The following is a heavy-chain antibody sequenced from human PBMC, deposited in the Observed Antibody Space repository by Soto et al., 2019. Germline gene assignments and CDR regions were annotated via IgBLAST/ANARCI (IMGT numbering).Heavy chain of an antibody. D-gene: IGHD6-6*01. Sequence: PGGSLRLSCASSGFPFTNYWMNWVRQTPGKGLMWVSRISPDGSDVGYADSVEGRFTVSRDNAKNTLYLQMHSLRAEDTAMYYCARGSSSIKYYYYGMDVWGQGTTVTVSS. CDR1: GFPFTNYW. J-gene: IGHJ6*02. CDR2: ISPDGSDV. CDR3: ARGSSSIKYYYYGMDV. V-gene: IGHV3-74*01.